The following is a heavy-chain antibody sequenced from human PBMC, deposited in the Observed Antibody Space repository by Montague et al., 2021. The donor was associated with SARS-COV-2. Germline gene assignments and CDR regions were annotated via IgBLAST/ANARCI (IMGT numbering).Heavy chain of an antibody. V-gene: IGHV3-7*01. CDR2: IKQDGSET. CDR1: GFTFSTYW. CDR3: ARGPLWETGSYYKEHYFDH. D-gene: IGHD1-26*01. Sequence: SLSLSFAASGFTFSTYWMTWVRQAPGKGLEWVANIKQDGSETYYVDSIKGRFTVSRDNGKNSLFLQMNSLRVEDTAVYYCARGPLWETGSYYKEHYFDHWGQGTLVTVAS. J-gene: IGHJ4*02.